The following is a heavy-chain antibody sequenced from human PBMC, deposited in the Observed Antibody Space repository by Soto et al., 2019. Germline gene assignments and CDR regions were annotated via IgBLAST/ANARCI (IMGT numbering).Heavy chain of an antibody. Sequence: GASVKVSCKASGGTFSSYAISWVRQAPGQGLEWMGGIIPIFGTANYAQKFQGRVTITADESTSTAYMELSSLRSEDTAVYYCARDLDVATIPNDAFDIWGQGTMVTV. J-gene: IGHJ3*02. D-gene: IGHD5-12*01. CDR2: IIPIFGTA. CDR1: GGTFSSYA. CDR3: ARDLDVATIPNDAFDI. V-gene: IGHV1-69*13.